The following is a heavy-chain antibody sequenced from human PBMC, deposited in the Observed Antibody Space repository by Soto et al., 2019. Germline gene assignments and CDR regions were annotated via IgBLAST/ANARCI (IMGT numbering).Heavy chain of an antibody. CDR3: AKGSQMWTPDY. D-gene: IGHD2-21*01. Sequence: VKVSCKASGYTFTDYAMHWVRQAPGQRLEWMGWISTGNGNTKYSQKFQGRVTITRDTSATTAYMELSSLRSEDTAVYYCAKGSQMWTPDYCGQGTLVTVYS. J-gene: IGHJ4*02. CDR1: GYTFTDYA. CDR2: ISTGNGNT. V-gene: IGHV1-3*04.